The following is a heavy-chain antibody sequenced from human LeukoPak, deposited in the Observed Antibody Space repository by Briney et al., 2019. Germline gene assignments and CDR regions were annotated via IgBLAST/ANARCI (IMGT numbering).Heavy chain of an antibody. V-gene: IGHV3-30*18. CDR1: GFTFSSYG. CDR2: ISYDGSNK. CDR3: AKAPAAAAPDY. J-gene: IGHJ4*02. Sequence: GGSLRLSCAASGFTFSSYGMHWVRQAPGKGLEWVAVISYDGSNKYYADSVKGRFTISRDNSKNTLYLQMSSLRAEDAAVYYCAKAPAAAAPDYWGQGTLVTVSS. D-gene: IGHD6-13*01.